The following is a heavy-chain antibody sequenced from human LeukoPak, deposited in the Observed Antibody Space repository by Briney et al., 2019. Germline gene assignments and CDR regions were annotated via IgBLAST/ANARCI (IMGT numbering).Heavy chain of an antibody. V-gene: IGHV3-33*01. CDR3: ARDKGTVTLYYYYGMDV. D-gene: IGHD4-17*01. CDR2: IWYDGSNK. Sequence: GGSLRLSCAAPGFTFSSYGMHWVRQAPGKGLEWVAVIWYDGSNKYYADSVKGRFTISRDNSKNTLYLQMNSLRAEDTAVYYCARDKGTVTLYYYYGMDVWGQGTTVTVSS. J-gene: IGHJ6*02. CDR1: GFTFSSYG.